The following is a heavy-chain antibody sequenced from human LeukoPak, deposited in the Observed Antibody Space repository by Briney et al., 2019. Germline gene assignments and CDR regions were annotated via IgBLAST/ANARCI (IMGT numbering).Heavy chain of an antibody. V-gene: IGHV3-48*02. CDR2: ISSISSTI. CDR3: AGDPSQVVTLKAYYIDY. Sequence: GGSLRLSCAASGLTFSSYCMNWVRQAPGKGLEWVSYISSISSTIYYADSVKGRCTISRDNAKNSLYLQMNSLGDEDTAVYCCAGDPSQVVTLKAYYIDYGGQGTLVTVPS. CDR1: GLTFSSYC. J-gene: IGHJ4*02. D-gene: IGHD3-22*01.